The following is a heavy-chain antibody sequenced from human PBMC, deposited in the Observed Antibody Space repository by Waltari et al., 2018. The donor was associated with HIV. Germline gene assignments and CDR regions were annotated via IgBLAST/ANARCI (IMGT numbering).Heavy chain of an antibody. D-gene: IGHD3-3*01. J-gene: IGHJ5*02. Sequence: QVQLQESGPGLVKPSETLSLTWTWIRQPPGKGLEWIGYIYYTGRTNCNPSLKSQVTISVDTSKNQFSLRLRSVTAADTAVYYCARGLFGVGSNWFDPWGQGILVTVSS. CDR3: ARGLFGVGSNWFDP. CDR2: IYYTGRT. V-gene: IGHV4-59*01.